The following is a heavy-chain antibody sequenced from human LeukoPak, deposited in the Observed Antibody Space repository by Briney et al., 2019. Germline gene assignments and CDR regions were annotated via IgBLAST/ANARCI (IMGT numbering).Heavy chain of an antibody. CDR2: ISGSGGST. Sequence: GGSLRLSCAASGFTFSSYAMSWVRQAPGKGLEWVSAISGSGGSTYYADSVKGRFTISRDNSKNTLYLQMNSLRAEDTAVYYCAKGVGGNYYYYGMDVWGQGTTVTVSS. D-gene: IGHD4-23*01. CDR1: GFTFSSYA. V-gene: IGHV3-23*01. J-gene: IGHJ6*02. CDR3: AKGVGGNYYYYGMDV.